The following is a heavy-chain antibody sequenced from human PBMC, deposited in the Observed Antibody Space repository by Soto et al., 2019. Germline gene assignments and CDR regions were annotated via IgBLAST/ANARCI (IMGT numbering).Heavy chain of an antibody. Sequence: EVQLVESGGGLVQPGGSLRLSCAASGFSFSSYWMHWVRQAPGQGLMWVSGIDYDGSTTNYADSVKGRFTISRDNAKSTLYLQMNSLRHEDTAVYYCTRGPWASSGCTGAYWGKGTLVTVSS. CDR2: IDYDGSTT. V-gene: IGHV3-74*01. D-gene: IGHD2-2*01. CDR1: GFSFSSYW. J-gene: IGHJ1*01. CDR3: TRGPWASSGCTGAY.